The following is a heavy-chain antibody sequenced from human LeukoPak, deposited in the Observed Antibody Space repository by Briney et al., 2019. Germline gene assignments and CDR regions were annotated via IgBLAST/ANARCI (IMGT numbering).Heavy chain of an antibody. CDR1: GFTFSSYG. V-gene: IGHV3-23*01. CDR2: ISGSGGSK. D-gene: IGHD6-19*01. Sequence: GGSLRLSCAASGFTFSSYGMSWVRQAPGKGLEWVSAISGSGGSKYYADSVKGRFTISRDNSKNTLYLEMNNLRAEDTAVYYCAKARYSSGWYSYAFDIWGQGTMVTVSS. CDR3: AKARYSSGWYSYAFDI. J-gene: IGHJ3*02.